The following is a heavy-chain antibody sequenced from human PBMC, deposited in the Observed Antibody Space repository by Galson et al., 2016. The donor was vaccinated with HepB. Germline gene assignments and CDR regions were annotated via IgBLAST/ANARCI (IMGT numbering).Heavy chain of an antibody. CDR2: IKSNADGGTT. D-gene: IGHD2-15*01. Sequence: SLRLSCAASGFTFTDAWMNWVRQAAGKGLEWVGRIKSNADGGTTHYAAPVKGRFTISRDDSKNTLYLHMNSLQADDTAVYYCFTDPEEYSGYCSGGTCYDPDYWDQGTLVTVSS. J-gene: IGHJ4*02. V-gene: IGHV3-15*07. CDR1: GFTFTDAW. CDR3: FTDPEEYSGYCSGGTCYDPDY.